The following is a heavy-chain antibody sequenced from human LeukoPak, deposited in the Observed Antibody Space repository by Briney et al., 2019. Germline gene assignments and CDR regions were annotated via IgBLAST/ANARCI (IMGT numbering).Heavy chain of an antibody. CDR2: IYYSGST. CDR1: GGSISSSSYY. V-gene: IGHV4-39*07. D-gene: IGHD6-19*01. J-gene: IGHJ6*03. Sequence: PSETLSLTCTVSGGSISSSSYYWGWIRQPPGKGLEWIGSIYYSGSTYYNPSLKSRVTISVDTSKNQFSLKLSSVTAADTAVYYCARGSSGWDPAALYYYYMDVWGKGTTVTVSS. CDR3: ARGSSGWDPAALYYYYMDV.